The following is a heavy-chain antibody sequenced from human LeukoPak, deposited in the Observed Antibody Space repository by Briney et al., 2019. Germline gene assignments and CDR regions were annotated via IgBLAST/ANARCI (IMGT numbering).Heavy chain of an antibody. CDR3: ARDRINYDILTGYWYFDL. CDR1: GFTFSSYA. Sequence: GGSLRLSCAASGFTFSSYAMHWVRQAPGKGLEWVAVISYDGSNKYYADSVKGRFTISRDNSKNTLSLQMNSLRAEDTAVYYCARDRINYDILTGYWYFDLWGRGTLVTVSS. D-gene: IGHD3-9*01. CDR2: ISYDGSNK. V-gene: IGHV3-30-3*01. J-gene: IGHJ2*01.